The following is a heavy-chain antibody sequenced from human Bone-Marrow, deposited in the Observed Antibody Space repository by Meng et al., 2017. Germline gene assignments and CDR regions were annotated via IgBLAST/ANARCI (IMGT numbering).Heavy chain of an antibody. CDR3: ARDEDISAAGKLFGDY. D-gene: IGHD6-13*01. Sequence: GGSLRLSCAASGFTFSSYGMHWVRQAPGKGLEWVAVIWYDGSNKYYADSVKGRFTISRDNSKNTLYLQMNSLRAEDTAMYYCARDEDISAAGKLFGDYWGQGTLVTVSS. J-gene: IGHJ4*02. CDR1: GFTFSSYG. V-gene: IGHV3-33*01. CDR2: IWYDGSNK.